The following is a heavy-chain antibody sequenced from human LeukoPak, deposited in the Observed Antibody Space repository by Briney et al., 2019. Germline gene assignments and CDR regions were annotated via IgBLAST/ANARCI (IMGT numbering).Heavy chain of an antibody. J-gene: IGHJ2*01. CDR2: IKQDGSEK. V-gene: IGHV3-7*01. D-gene: IGHD3-10*01. Sequence: GGSLRLSCAASGLTFSSYWMSWVRQAPGKGLERVANIKQDGSEKYYVDSVKGRFTISRDNAKNSLYLQMNSLRAEDTAVYYCARVPFPVTYYYGSGSYYRGWYFDLWGRGTLVTVSS. CDR3: ARVPFPVTYYYGSGSYYRGWYFDL. CDR1: GLTFSSYW.